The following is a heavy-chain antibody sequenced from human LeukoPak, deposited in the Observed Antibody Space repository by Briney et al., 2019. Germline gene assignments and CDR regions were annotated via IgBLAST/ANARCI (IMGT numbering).Heavy chain of an antibody. CDR2: IGQDGTEK. CDR3: ARGYCSGTSCFGAFDI. D-gene: IGHD2-2*01. V-gene: IGHV3-7*01. J-gene: IGHJ3*02. Sequence: GGSLRLSCAASGFTFSSYAMHWVRQAPGKGLEWVANIGQDGTEKNYVDSVKGRFTISRDNAKNSLYLQMSSLRAEDTAVYHCARGYCSGTSCFGAFDIWGQGTMVPVSS. CDR1: GFTFSSYA.